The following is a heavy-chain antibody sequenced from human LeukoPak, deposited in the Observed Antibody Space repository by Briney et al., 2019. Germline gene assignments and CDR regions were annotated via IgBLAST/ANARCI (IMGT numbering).Heavy chain of an antibody. CDR2: IYYSGST. D-gene: IGHD5-24*01. CDR3: ARGARAGYNLEPFDY. V-gene: IGHV4-59*08. Sequence: SETLSLTCTVSGGSMSSYYWSWIRQPPGKGLEWIGYIYYSGSTEYNPSLKSRVTISVDTSKNQFSLKLSSVTAADTAVYYCARGARAGYNLEPFDYWGQGTLVTVSS. CDR1: GGSMSSYY. J-gene: IGHJ4*02.